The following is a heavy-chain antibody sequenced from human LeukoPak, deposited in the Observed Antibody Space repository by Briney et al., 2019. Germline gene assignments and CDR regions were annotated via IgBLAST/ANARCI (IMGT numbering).Heavy chain of an antibody. Sequence: GGSLRLSCGASGFTFSSYGMHWVRQAPGKGLEWVAFIRYDGSNKYYADSVKGRFIISRDNSKNTLYLQMNSLRAEDTAVYYCAKVSGYGSGSSFDYWGQGTLVTVSS. V-gene: IGHV3-30*02. J-gene: IGHJ4*02. CDR1: GFTFSSYG. D-gene: IGHD3-10*01. CDR2: IRYDGSNK. CDR3: AKVSGYGSGSSFDY.